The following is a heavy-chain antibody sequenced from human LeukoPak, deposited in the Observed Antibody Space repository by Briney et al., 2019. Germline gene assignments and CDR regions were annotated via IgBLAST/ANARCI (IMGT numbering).Heavy chain of an antibody. D-gene: IGHD6-19*01. CDR1: GYTFTSYG. CDR3: AGMRQWLVSGTNWFDP. J-gene: IGHJ5*02. Sequence: ASVKVSCKASGYTFTSYGISWVRQAPGQGLEWMGWISAYNGNTNYAQKLQGRVTMTTDTSTSTAYMELRSLRSDDTAVYYCAGMRQWLVSGTNWFDPWGQGTLVTVSS. CDR2: ISAYNGNT. V-gene: IGHV1-18*01.